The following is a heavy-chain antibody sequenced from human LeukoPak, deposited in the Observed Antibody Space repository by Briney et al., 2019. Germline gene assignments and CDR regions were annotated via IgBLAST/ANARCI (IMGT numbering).Heavy chain of an antibody. CDR1: GFTFNNYA. D-gene: IGHD2-15*01. V-gene: IGHV3-23*01. J-gene: IGHJ4*02. Sequence: GGSLRLSCAASGFTFNNYAMTWVRQAPGKGLEWVSTISGSGDSTHYADSVKGRFIISRDNSKNTLYMQMNSLRVEDTAVYYCVKGCSYTGCYTSDYWGQGTLVTVSS. CDR2: ISGSGDST. CDR3: VKGCSYTGCYTSDY.